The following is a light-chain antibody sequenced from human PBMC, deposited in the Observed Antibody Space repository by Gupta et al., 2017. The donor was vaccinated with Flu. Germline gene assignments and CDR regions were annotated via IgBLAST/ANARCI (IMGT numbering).Light chain of an antibody. CDR2: AKN. CDR3: SSQDSSGDNRVL. J-gene: IGLJ2*01. CDR1: SIRSCY. V-gene: IGLV3-19*01. Sequence: QTGISTCKAASIRSCYESCYHQKPDQAPILLIYAKNNRHSGAPARFSGSSSGNTASVIITGAQAEEEADYYCSSQDSSGDNRVLFGGGTKLTVL.